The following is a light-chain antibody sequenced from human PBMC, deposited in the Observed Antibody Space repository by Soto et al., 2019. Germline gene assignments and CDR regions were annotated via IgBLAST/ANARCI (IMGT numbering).Light chain of an antibody. Sequence: QSVLTQPPSASGTPGQRVTISCSGSRSNIGSNNVYWYQQLPGTAPKLLIYSNDKRPSGVPDRFSGSKSGTSASLAITGLQSEDEADYYCNSYAGSNTVIFGGGTKLTVL. V-gene: IGLV1-44*01. J-gene: IGLJ2*01. CDR2: SND. CDR3: NSYAGSNTVI. CDR1: RSNIGSNN.